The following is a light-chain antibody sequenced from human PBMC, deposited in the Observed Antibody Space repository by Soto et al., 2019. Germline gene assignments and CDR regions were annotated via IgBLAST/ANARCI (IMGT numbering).Light chain of an antibody. J-gene: IGLJ3*02. CDR1: SSNIGTYT. CDR3: ASWDDNLNGGV. V-gene: IGLV1-44*01. CDR2: TDY. Sequence: QSVLTQPPSASGTPGQRVTISCSGTSSNIGTYTVNWYQQLPGTAPKLLIYTDYQRPSGVPDRFSGSKSGTSASLAINGLHCEDEADYYCASWDDNLNGGVFGGGTKVTVL.